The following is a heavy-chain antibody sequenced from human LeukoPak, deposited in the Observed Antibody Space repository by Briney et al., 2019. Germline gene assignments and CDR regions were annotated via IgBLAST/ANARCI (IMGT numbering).Heavy chain of an antibody. CDR3: ARSWDFWSGYYTGFHYYYMDV. J-gene: IGHJ6*03. CDR1: GGSISSYY. V-gene: IGHV4-4*07. CDR2: IYTSGST. Sequence: SETLSLTCTVSGGSISSYYWSWIRQPAGKGLEWIGRIYTSGSTNYNPSPKSRVTMSVDTSKNQFSLKLSSVTAADTAVYYCARSWDFWSGYYTGFHYYYMDVWGKGTTVTVSS. D-gene: IGHD3-3*01.